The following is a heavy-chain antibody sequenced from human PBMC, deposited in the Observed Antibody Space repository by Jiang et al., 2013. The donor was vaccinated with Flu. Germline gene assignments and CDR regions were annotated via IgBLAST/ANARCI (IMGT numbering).Heavy chain of an antibody. CDR2: SGSGGST. Sequence: SGSGGSTYYADSVKGRFTISRDNSKNTLYLQMNSLRAEDTAVYYCAKGGQGSSGWPDYYYYGMDVWGQGTTVTVSS. J-gene: IGHJ6*02. V-gene: IGHV3-23*01. D-gene: IGHD6-19*01. CDR3: AKGGQGSSGWPDYYYYGMDV.